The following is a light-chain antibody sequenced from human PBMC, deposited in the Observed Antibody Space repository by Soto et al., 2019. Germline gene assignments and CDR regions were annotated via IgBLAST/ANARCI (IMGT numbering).Light chain of an antibody. J-gene: IGKJ1*01. CDR1: VTVATN. V-gene: IGKV3-15*01. Sequence: EIVMTQSPYALSVSXGERATLSXXASVTVATNVAWYQQTPGQAPRLLIYDASARATGIPDRFSGSGSGTDFTLTISSLQAEDVAIYFCHQYYSIPQTFGQGTKVDIK. CDR3: HQYYSIPQT. CDR2: DAS.